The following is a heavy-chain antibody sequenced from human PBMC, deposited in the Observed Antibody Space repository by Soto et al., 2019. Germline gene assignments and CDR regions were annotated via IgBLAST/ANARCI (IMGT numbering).Heavy chain of an antibody. Sequence: SETLSLTCTVSGGSFSSRDCSGTWLRQPAGKGLEWIGSIYHSGSTYYNPSLKSRVTISVDTSKNQFSLKLSSVTAADTAVYYCAREGEWELLGTNAFDIWGQGTMVTVSS. V-gene: IGHV4-39*07. J-gene: IGHJ3*02. CDR2: IYHSGST. CDR1: GGSFSSRDCS. D-gene: IGHD1-26*01. CDR3: AREGEWELLGTNAFDI.